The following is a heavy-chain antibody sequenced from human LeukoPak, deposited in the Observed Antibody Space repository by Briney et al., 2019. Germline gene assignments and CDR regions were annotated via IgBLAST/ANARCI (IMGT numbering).Heavy chain of an antibody. CDR1: GGSIAGFY. J-gene: IGHJ3*02. V-gene: IGHV4-59*12. D-gene: IGHD3-9*01. CDR2: MYYSGST. Sequence: SETLSLTCTVSGGSIAGFYWSWFRQSPGKGLEWIGYMYYSGSTYYNPSLKSRVSLSVDTSKNQFSLKLSSVTAADTAVYYCARGGYDILTGYCGAFDIGGQGTMVSVSS. CDR3: ARGGYDILTGYCGAFDI.